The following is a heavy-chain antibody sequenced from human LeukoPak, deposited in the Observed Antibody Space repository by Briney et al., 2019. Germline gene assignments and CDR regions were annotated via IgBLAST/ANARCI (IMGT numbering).Heavy chain of an antibody. J-gene: IGHJ4*02. D-gene: IGHD4-17*01. Sequence: PSETLSLTCAVSGGSISSGGYSWSWIRQPPGKGLEWIGYIYHSGSTYYNPSLKSRVTIPVDRSKNQFSLKLSSVTAADTAVYYCARGYGDYDYWGQGTLVTVSS. CDR1: GGSISSGGYS. CDR2: IYHSGST. V-gene: IGHV4-30-2*01. CDR3: ARGYGDYDY.